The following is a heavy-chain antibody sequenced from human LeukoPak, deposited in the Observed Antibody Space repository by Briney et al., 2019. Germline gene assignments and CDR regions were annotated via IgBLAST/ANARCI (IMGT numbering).Heavy chain of an antibody. CDR3: ARDHYDFWSGYLSVGNWFDP. CDR2: ISYDGSNK. V-gene: IGHV3-30*04. Sequence: GGSLRLSCAASGFTFSSYAMHWVRQAPGKGLEWVAVISYDGSNKYYADSVKGRFTISRDNSKNSLYLQMNSLRAEDTAVYYCARDHYDFWSGYLSVGNWFDPWGQGTLVTVSS. D-gene: IGHD3-3*01. J-gene: IGHJ5*02. CDR1: GFTFSSYA.